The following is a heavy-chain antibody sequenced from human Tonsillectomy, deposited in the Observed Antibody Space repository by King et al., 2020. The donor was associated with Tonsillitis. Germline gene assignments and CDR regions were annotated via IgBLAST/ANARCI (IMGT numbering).Heavy chain of an antibody. CDR1: GGTFSSYA. CDR2: IIPIFGTA. CDR3: ARGSATYYYDSSGYCFDY. V-gene: IGHV1-69*12. Sequence: QLVQSGAEVKKPGSSVKVSCKASGGTFSSYAISWVRQAPGQGLEWMGGIIPIFGTANYAQKFQGRVTITADESTSTAYMELSSLRSEDTAVYYCARGSATYYYDSSGYCFDYWGQGTLVTVSS. J-gene: IGHJ4*02. D-gene: IGHD3-22*01.